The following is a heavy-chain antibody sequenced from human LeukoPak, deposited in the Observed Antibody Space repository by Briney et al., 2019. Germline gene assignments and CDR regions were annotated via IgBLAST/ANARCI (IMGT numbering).Heavy chain of an antibody. D-gene: IGHD6-19*01. J-gene: IGHJ4*02. CDR1: GGSFSGYY. V-gene: IGHV4-34*01. CDR2: INHSGST. Sequence: PSETLSLTCAVYGGSFSGYYWSWIRQPPGKGLEWIGEINHSGSTNYNPSLKSRVTISVDTSKNQFSLKLSSVTAADTAVYYCARAVAGTWGTSFDYWGQGTLVTVSS. CDR3: ARAVAGTWGTSFDY.